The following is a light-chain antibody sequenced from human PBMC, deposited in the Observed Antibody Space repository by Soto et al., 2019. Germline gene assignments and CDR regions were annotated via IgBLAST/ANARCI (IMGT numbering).Light chain of an antibody. V-gene: IGKV1-13*02. CDR3: QQFNSYLYT. CDR2: DAS. Sequence: AIQLTQSPSSLSASVGDRVTITCRASRGISSALAWYQQKPGKAPKLLIYDASSLESGVPSRFSGSGSGTDFTSNISSLQPEDFATYYCQQFNSYLYTFGQGTKLEIK. CDR1: RGISSA. J-gene: IGKJ2*01.